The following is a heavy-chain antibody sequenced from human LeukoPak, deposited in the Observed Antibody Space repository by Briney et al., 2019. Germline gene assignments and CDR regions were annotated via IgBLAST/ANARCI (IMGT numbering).Heavy chain of an antibody. J-gene: IGHJ4*02. CDR1: GFTFNTHH. CDR3: AKEQLRAAGTRGFDY. CDR2: IRYDGSNA. Sequence: GGSLRLSCAASGFTFNTHHMHWVRQAPGKGLEWVAFIRYDGSNAYYADSVRGRFTISRDNSENKVYLRLNSLRAEDTAVYYCAKEQLRAAGTRGFDYWGQGTLVTVSS. V-gene: IGHV3-30*02. D-gene: IGHD6-13*01.